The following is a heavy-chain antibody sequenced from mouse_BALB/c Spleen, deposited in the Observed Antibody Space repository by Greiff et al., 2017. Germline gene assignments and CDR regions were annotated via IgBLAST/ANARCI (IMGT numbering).Heavy chain of an antibody. CDR3: ARRDGYYVDYAMDY. D-gene: IGHD2-3*01. V-gene: IGHV5-17*02. J-gene: IGHJ4*01. CDR2: ISSGSSTI. Sequence: EVQRVESGGGLVQPGGSRKLSCAASGFTFSSFGMHWVRQAPEKGLEWVAYISSGSSTIYYADTVKGRFTISRDNPKNTLFLQMTSLRSEDTAMYYCARRDGYYVDYAMDYWGQGTSVTVSS. CDR1: GFTFSSFG.